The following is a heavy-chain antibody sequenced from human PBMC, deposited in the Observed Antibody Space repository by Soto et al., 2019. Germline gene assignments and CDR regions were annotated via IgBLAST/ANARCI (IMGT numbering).Heavy chain of an antibody. CDR2: INAGNGNT. CDR1: GYTFTSYA. J-gene: IGHJ5*02. CDR3: ARDGYSVSHFPPLFAP. V-gene: IGHV1-3*01. D-gene: IGHD1-26*01. Sequence: QVQLVQSGAAVINPGASVRLSCKTSGYTFTSYAMHWVRQAPGQRLEWMGWINAGNGNTKYSQRFQGRVTISRDTSANTAYMELSSLTSEDTAVYYCARDGYSVSHFPPLFAPRGQGTL.